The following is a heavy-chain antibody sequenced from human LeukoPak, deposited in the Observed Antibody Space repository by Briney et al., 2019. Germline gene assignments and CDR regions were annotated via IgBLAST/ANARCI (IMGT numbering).Heavy chain of an antibody. CDR1: GFTFSDYY. V-gene: IGHV3-11*03. D-gene: IGHD3-9*01. CDR2: ISSSGTYI. Sequence: GGSLRLSCATSGFTFSDYYMSWIRQAPGKGLEWVSYISSSGTYINSADSVKGRFTISRDYPKNSLYLQMSSLRAEDTAVYYCARQGGDILTGYLDYWGQGTLVTVAS. J-gene: IGHJ4*02. CDR3: ARQGGDILTGYLDY.